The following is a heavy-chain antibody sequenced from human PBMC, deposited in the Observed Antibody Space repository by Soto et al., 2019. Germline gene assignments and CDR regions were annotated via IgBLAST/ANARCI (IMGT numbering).Heavy chain of an antibody. J-gene: IGHJ4*02. V-gene: IGHV1-69*01. D-gene: IGHD6-19*01. Sequence: QVQLVQSGAEVKKPGSSVKVSCKASGGTFSSYAISWVRQAPGQGLEWMGGIIPIFGTANYAQKFQGRVTITADESTSTAYMELSSLRSEGTAVYYCARSVLRRLDKYYFGYWGQGTLVTVSS. CDR1: GGTFSSYA. CDR2: IIPIFGTA. CDR3: ARSVLRRLDKYYFGY.